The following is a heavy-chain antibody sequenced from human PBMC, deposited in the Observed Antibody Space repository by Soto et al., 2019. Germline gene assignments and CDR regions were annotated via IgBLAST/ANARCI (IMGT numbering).Heavy chain of an antibody. J-gene: IGHJ5*02. CDR3: ARDQSYTVITSTHSDP. D-gene: IGHD2-15*01. CDR2: ISYDGSTK. Sequence: QPGGSLRLSCAASGFTFSSHALEWVRQTPGKGLEWVAVISYDGSTKFYADSVKGRFTISRDNSKNTLYLQMNSLRVEDTAVYYCARDQSYTVITSTHSDPWGQGTLVTVSS. V-gene: IGHV3-30-3*01. CDR1: GFTFSSHA.